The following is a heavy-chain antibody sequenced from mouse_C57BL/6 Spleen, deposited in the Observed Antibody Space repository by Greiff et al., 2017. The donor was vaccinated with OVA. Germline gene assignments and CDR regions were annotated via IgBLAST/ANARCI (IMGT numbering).Heavy chain of an antibody. CDR1: GYTFTSYW. V-gene: IGHV1-69*01. D-gene: IGHD1-1*02. CDR3: ARFTMVSPFAY. Sequence: QVQLQQPGAELVMPGASVKLSCKASGYTFTSYWMHWVKQRPGQGLEWIGAIDPSDSFTNYNQKFKGKSTLTVDKSSSTAYMQLSSLTSDDSAVYYCARFTMVSPFAYWGQGTLVTVSA. J-gene: IGHJ3*01. CDR2: IDPSDSFT.